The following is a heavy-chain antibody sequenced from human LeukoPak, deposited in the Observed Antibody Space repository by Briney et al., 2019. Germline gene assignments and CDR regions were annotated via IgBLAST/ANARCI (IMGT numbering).Heavy chain of an antibody. D-gene: IGHD4-23*01. J-gene: IGHJ4*02. V-gene: IGHV4-30-4*01. CDR3: ARENNDYGGKKAFDY. Sequence: SETLSLTCAVSGGSIRSGDYFWSWIRQPPGKGLEWIGHIHYSGNTYYNPSRKSRVSISVDTSKNQFSLKLSSVTAADTAVYYCARENNDYGGKKAFDYWGQGTLVTVSS. CDR1: GGSIRSGDYF. CDR2: IHYSGNT.